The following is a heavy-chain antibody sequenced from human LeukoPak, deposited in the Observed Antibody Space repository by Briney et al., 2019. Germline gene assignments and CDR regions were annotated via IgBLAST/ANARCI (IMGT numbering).Heavy chain of an antibody. Sequence: NPSETLSLTCTVSGGSISSYYWSWIRQPPGKGLEWIGYIYYSGSTNYNPSLKSRVTISVDTSKNQFSLKLSSVTAADTAVYYCARGLTTLRYYDYGMDVWGQGTTVTVSS. D-gene: IGHD3-16*01. J-gene: IGHJ6*02. V-gene: IGHV4-59*08. CDR3: ARGLTTLRYYDYGMDV. CDR2: IYYSGST. CDR1: GGSISSYY.